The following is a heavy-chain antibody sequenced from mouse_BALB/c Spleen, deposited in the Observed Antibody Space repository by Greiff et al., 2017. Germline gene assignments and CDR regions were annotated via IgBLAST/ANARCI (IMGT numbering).Heavy chain of an antibody. CDR2: IRNKANGYTT. CDR1: GFTFTDYY. CDR3: ARVGGTTFDD. Sequence: EVKLVESGGGLVQPGGSLRLSCATSGFTFTDYYMSWVRQPPGKALEWLGFIRNKANGYTTEYSASVKGRFTISRDNSQSILYLQMNTLRAEDSATYYCARVGGTTFDDWGEGTTRTVSS. V-gene: IGHV7-3*02. J-gene: IGHJ2*01. D-gene: IGHD1-1*02.